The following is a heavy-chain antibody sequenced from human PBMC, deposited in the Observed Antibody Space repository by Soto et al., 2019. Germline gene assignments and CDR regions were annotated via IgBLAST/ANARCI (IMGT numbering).Heavy chain of an antibody. Sequence: SDTLSLTCTISSPSINSSGYYWVSFRQPPGKGLEWIGSIYSGGSTYYNPSLKSRVTISVDSSKNQFSLKLSSVTAADTAVYYCATSGDRYYYYGMDVWGQGTTVT. V-gene: IGHV4-39*01. D-gene: IGHD3-10*01. J-gene: IGHJ6*02. CDR1: SPSINSSGYY. CDR2: IYSGGST. CDR3: ATSGDRYYYYGMDV.